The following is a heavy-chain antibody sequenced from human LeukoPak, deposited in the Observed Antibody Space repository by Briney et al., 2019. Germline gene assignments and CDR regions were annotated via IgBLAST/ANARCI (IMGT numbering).Heavy chain of an antibody. CDR1: GFTFSSYS. J-gene: IGHJ3*02. Sequence: PGGSLRLSCAASGFTFSSYSMNWVRQAPGKGREWVSYISSSSSTIYYADSVKGRFTISRDNAKNSLYLQMNSLRAEDTAVYYCARDWHPAYCGGDCRDAFDIWGQGTMVTVSS. D-gene: IGHD2-21*02. V-gene: IGHV3-48*01. CDR3: ARDWHPAYCGGDCRDAFDI. CDR2: ISSSSSTI.